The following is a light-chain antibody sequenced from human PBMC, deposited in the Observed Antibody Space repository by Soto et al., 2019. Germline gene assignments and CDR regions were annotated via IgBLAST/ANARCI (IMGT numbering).Light chain of an antibody. V-gene: IGLV2-14*01. CDR2: EVI. CDR1: SSDVGGYNY. J-gene: IGLJ1*01. CDR3: TSYTRKNTFV. Sequence: QSVLTQPASVSGSPGQSITISCTGTSSDVGGYNYVSWYQHYSGKAPKLIIYEVINRPSGVSSRFSGSKSGNTASLTISGLQAEDEADYYCTSYTRKNTFVFGSGTKLT.